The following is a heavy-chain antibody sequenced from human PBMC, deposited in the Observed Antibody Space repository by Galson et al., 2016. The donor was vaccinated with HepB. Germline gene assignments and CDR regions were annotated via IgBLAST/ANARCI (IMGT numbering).Heavy chain of an antibody. CDR1: GFTFKSYS. Sequence: SLRLSCAASGFTFKSYSMNWVRQAPGKGLEWVSYISTSSSYIFYADSVKGRFTISRDNAKNSLQLQMNSLRAEDTAVYYCARVASWAYYYDSSGSRIPNFFDYWSQGTLVTVSS. D-gene: IGHD3-22*01. V-gene: IGHV3-21*01. CDR3: ARVASWAYYYDSSGSRIPNFFDY. CDR2: ISTSSSYI. J-gene: IGHJ4*02.